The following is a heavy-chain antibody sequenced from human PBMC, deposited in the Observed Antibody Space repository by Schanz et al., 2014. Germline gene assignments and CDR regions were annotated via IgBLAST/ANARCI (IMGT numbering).Heavy chain of an antibody. J-gene: IGHJ4*02. CDR3: AKVRCSSGWRVDYFDE. CDR1: EFTFSTDA. V-gene: IGHV3-23*01. D-gene: IGHD2-2*01. CDR2: ISASGGDT. Sequence: DVHLLESGGGLVQPGGSLRLSCAASEFTFSTDAMSWVRQAPGKGLEWLSVISASGGDTYYADSVKGRFTISRDNSKNTLYLQMKSLRAEDTAVYFCAKVRCSSGWRVDYFDEWGQGTLVTVAS.